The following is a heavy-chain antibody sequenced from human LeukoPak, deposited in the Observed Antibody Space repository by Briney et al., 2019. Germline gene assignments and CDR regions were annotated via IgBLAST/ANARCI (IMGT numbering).Heavy chain of an antibody. Sequence: PGGSLRLSCAASGFTFSSYAMSWVRQAPGKGLEWVSAISGSGGSTYYADSVKGRFTISRDNSKNTLYLQMNSLRAEDTAVYYCARGGSIVDYYGMDVWGQGTTVTVSS. V-gene: IGHV3-23*01. CDR3: ARGGSIVDYYGMDV. CDR1: GFTFSSYA. CDR2: ISGSGGST. D-gene: IGHD2-21*01. J-gene: IGHJ6*02.